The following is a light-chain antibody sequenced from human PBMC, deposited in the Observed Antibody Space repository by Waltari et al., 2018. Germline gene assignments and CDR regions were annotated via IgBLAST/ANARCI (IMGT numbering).Light chain of an antibody. CDR3: QALGTGAWV. CDR1: ILGHKS. CDR2: QET. V-gene: IGLV3-1*01. Sequence: SYELTQPPSVSVSPGQTASITCSGDILGHKSASCYQQKPGQSHLLVIYQETNRPSGIPERFSGSKSGNAATLTISGTQAMDEADYYCQALGTGAWVFGGGTKLTVL. J-gene: IGLJ3*02.